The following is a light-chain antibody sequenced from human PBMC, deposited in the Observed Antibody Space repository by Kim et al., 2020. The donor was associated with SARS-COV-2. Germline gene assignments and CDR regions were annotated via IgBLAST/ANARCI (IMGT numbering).Light chain of an antibody. J-gene: IGKJ2*01. V-gene: IGKV3-15*01. CDR2: GAS. CDR1: QSVSSN. CDR3: QQYNNWPLMYT. Sequence: SPGERVTLSCSASQSVSSNLAWYQQKPGQAPRLLMYGASTRATGIPARFSGSGSGTEFTLTISSLQSEDFAVYYCQQYNNWPLMYTFGQGTKLEI.